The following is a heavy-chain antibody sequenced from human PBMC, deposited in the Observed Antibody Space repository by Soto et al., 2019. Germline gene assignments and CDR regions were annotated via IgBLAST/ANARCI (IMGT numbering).Heavy chain of an antibody. CDR2: INAGNGNT. CDR3: AREGHITSIDAFDI. CDR1: GYTFTSYA. V-gene: IGHV1-3*01. Sequence: GASVKVSCKASGYTFTSYAMHWVRQAPGQRLEWMGWINAGNGNTKYSQKFQGRVTITRDTSASTAYMELSGLRSEDTAVYYCAREGHITSIDAFDIWGQGTMVTASS. J-gene: IGHJ3*02. D-gene: IGHD1-20*01.